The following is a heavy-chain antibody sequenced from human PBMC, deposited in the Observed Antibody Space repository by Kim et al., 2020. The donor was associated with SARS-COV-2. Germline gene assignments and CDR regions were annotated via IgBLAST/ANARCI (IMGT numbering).Heavy chain of an antibody. CDR1: GFTFSSYA. CDR2: ISGSGGSR. J-gene: IGHJ5*02. D-gene: IGHD6-6*01. Sequence: GGSLRLSCAASGFTFSSYAMSWVRQAPGKGLEWVSAISGSGGSRYYADAVKGRFTISRDNSKNTLYLQMNSLRAEDTAVYYCAKGPGLQLVQGGWFDPWGQGTLVTVSS. V-gene: IGHV3-23*01. CDR3: AKGPGLQLVQGGWFDP.